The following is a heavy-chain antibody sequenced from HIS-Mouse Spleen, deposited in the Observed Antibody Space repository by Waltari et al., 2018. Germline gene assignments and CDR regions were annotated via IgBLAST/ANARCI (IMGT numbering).Heavy chain of an antibody. CDR1: GGSISSSRYY. D-gene: IGHD6-13*01. J-gene: IGHJ2*01. Sequence: QLQLPESGPGLVKPSETLSLTCTVPGGSISSSRYYLGWIRPPPGKGLEWFGSIYYSGSTYYNPSLKSRVTISVDTSKNQFSLKLSSVTAADTAVYYCAREIPYSSSWYDWYFDLWGRGTLVTVSS. V-gene: IGHV4-39*07. CDR3: AREIPYSSSWYDWYFDL. CDR2: IYYSGST.